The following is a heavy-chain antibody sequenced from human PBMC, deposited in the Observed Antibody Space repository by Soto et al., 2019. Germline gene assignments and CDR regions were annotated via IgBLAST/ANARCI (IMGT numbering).Heavy chain of an antibody. V-gene: IGHV4-39*02. CDR3: GRLLPPWRDSGNWVDP. D-gene: IGHD2-21*01. Sequence: PSETLSLTCSVSGGSISSRNYYWVWIRQPPGKGLEWIGSIDYSGSTFYNPSLKSRIIVFVDTSKNHFSLRLSSVTASDTAVYFCGRLLPPWRDSGNWVDPSGPGTLVTVSS. CDR1: GGSISSRNYY. CDR2: IDYSGST. J-gene: IGHJ5*02.